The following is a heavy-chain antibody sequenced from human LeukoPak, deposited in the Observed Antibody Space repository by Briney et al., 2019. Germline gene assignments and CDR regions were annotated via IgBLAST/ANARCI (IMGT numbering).Heavy chain of an antibody. CDR2: INSDGRST. J-gene: IGHJ3*02. V-gene: IGHV3-74*01. Sequence: GGSLRLSCAASGFTFSSYGMSWVRQAPGKGLVWVSRINSDGRSTNYADSVKGRFSISRDNAENTLYLQMNSLRVEDTAVYYCARGGSYLSAFDIWGQGTMVTVSS. CDR1: GFTFSSYG. CDR3: ARGGSYLSAFDI. D-gene: IGHD1-26*01.